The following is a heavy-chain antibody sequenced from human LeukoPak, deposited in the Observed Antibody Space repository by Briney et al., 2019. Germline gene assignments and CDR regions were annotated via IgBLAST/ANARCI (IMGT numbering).Heavy chain of an antibody. J-gene: IGHJ4*02. CDR2: DYIAGGT. CDR1: GFTVSSNY. Sequence: GGSLRLSCAASGFTVSSNYMNWVRQAPGKGLEWVSVDYIAGGTYYADSVRGRFTLSRDNSKNTVYLQMNSLRAEDTAVYYCVNSVVVRGVIRPYWGQGTLVTVSS. CDR3: VNSVVVRGVIRPY. D-gene: IGHD3-10*01. V-gene: IGHV3-66*01.